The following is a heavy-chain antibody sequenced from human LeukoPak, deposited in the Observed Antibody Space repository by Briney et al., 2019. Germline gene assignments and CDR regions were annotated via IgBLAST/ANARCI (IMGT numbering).Heavy chain of an antibody. CDR2: IYYSGST. CDR3: ARRGFYGESALNY. Sequence: SETLSLTCTVSGGSISSSSYYWGWIRQPPGKGLEWIGSIYYSGSTYYNPSLKSRVTISVDTSKNQFSLKLSSVTAADTAVYYCARRGFYGESALNYWGQGTLVIVSS. V-gene: IGHV4-39*01. D-gene: IGHD4-17*01. J-gene: IGHJ4*02. CDR1: GGSISSSSYY.